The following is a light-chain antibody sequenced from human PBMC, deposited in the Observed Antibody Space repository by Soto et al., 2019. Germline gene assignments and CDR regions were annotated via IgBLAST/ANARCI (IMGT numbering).Light chain of an antibody. CDR1: QSVSSN. CDR3: QHYNDLPRT. J-gene: IGKJ1*01. V-gene: IGKV3-15*01. CDR2: DAS. Sequence: EIVMTQSPATLSLSPGERATLSCRASQSVSSNLAWYQQKPGQAPRLLISDASTRATGIPDRFSGSGSGTEFTLTITSLQCEDFAVYYCQHYNDLPRTFGQGTKVEIK.